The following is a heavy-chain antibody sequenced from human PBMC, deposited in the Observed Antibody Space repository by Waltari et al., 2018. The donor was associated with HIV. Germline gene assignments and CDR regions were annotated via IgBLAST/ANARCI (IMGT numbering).Heavy chain of an antibody. CDR2: IYYSGST. CDR3: ARRSYYDSSGYYFDY. D-gene: IGHD3-22*01. J-gene: IGHJ4*02. Sequence: QLQLQESGPGLVKPSENLSLTCTVSGGSISSSSYYWGWIRQPPGKGLEWIGSIYYSGSTYYNPSLKSLVTISVDTSKNQFSLKLSSVTAADTAVYYCARRSYYDSSGYYFDYWGQGTLVTVSS. V-gene: IGHV4-39*01. CDR1: GGSISSSSYY.